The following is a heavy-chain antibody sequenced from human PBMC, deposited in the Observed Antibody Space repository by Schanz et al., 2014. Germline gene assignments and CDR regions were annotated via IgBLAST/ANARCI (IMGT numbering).Heavy chain of an antibody. V-gene: IGHV3-48*04. J-gene: IGHJ4*02. Sequence: EVQLVESGGGLVQPGGSLRLSCAASGFTFSSYAMSWVRQAPGEGLEWVSYISSNSNTIYYADSVKGRFTISRDSARNSLYLQMSSLRAEDTAVYYCARGTPFLCDYGGQGTLVTVSS. CDR2: ISSNSNTI. CDR3: ARGTPFLCDY. CDR1: GFTFSSYA. D-gene: IGHD3-16*01.